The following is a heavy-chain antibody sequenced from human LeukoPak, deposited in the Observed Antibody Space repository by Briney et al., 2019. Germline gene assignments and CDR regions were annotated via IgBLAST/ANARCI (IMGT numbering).Heavy chain of an antibody. V-gene: IGHV4-39*07. D-gene: IGHD6-13*01. CDR2: IYYSGST. Sequence: SETLSLTCTVSGGSISSSSYYWGWIRQPPGKGLEWIGNIYYSGSTYYNPSLKSRVTISLDTSKNQFSLKLSSVTAADTAVYYCARRSSSLGNWFDPWGQGTLVTISS. CDR3: ARRSSSLGNWFDP. J-gene: IGHJ5*02. CDR1: GGSISSSSYY.